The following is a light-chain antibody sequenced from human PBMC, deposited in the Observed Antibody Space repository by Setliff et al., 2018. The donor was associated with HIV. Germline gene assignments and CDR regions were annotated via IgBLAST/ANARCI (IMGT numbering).Light chain of an antibody. Sequence: QSVLTQPPSVSGSPGQSVTISCTGTSSDVGSYNRVSWYQQLPGTAPKLMIYEVSYRPSGVPDRFSGSKSVNTASLTISGLQAEDEADYYCSSYTTSNTYVFGTGTKVTVL. V-gene: IGLV2-18*02. CDR3: SSYTTSNTYV. CDR1: SSDVGSYNR. J-gene: IGLJ1*01. CDR2: EVS.